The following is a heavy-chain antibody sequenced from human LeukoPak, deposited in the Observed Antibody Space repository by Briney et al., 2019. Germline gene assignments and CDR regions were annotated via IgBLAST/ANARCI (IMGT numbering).Heavy chain of an antibody. CDR3: ARDAGYGGNSDY. V-gene: IGHV3-7*01. J-gene: IGHJ4*02. D-gene: IGHD4-23*01. CDR1: GFAFNMYW. CDR2: INKDGSDK. Sequence: GGSLRLSCAASGFAFNMYWMTWVRQAPGKGLESVAYINKDGSDKYYVDTVKGRFTVSRDNAKNSLYLQMNSLRAEDTAVYYCARDAGYGGNSDYWGQGTLVTVSS.